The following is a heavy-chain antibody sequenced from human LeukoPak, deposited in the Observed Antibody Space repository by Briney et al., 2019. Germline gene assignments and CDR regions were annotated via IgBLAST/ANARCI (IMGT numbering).Heavy chain of an antibody. CDR1: GFTLSSYG. V-gene: IGHV3-30*18. D-gene: IGHD6-19*01. J-gene: IGHJ4*02. Sequence: GGSLRLSCAASGFTLSSYGMHWVRQAPGKGLEWVAVISYDGSNKYYADSVKGRFTISRDNSKNTLYLQMNSLRAEDTAVYYCAKSVAGDYWGQGTLVTVSS. CDR2: ISYDGSNK. CDR3: AKSVAGDY.